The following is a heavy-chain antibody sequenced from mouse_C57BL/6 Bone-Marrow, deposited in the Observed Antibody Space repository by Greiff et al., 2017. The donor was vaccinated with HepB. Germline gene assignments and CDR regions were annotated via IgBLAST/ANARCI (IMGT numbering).Heavy chain of an antibody. V-gene: IGHV7-1*01. CDR3: ARDLTGTEFAY. D-gene: IGHD4-1*01. CDR1: GFTFSDFY. J-gene: IGHJ3*01. Sequence: EVMLVESGGGLVQSGRSLRLSCATSGFTFSDFYMEWVRQAPGKGLEWIAASRNKANDYTTEYSASVKGRFIVSRDTSQSILYLQMNALRAEDTAIYYCARDLTGTEFAYWGQGTLVTVSA. CDR2: SRNKANDYTT.